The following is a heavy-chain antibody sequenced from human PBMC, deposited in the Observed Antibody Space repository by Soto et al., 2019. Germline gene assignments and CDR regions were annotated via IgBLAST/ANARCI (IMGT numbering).Heavy chain of an antibody. CDR1: GFTFSSYA. J-gene: IGHJ6*02. CDR3: ARDGAVAGKRYFYGMDV. D-gene: IGHD6-19*01. CDR2: ISNSGSVI. Sequence: EVQLVESGGGLVQPGESLRLSCAASGFTFSSYAMNWVRQAPGKGLEGVSFISNSGSVIKYADSVKGRFTISRDYAKNSLFLQMNSLSAEDTAVYYCARDGAVAGKRYFYGMDVWGQGTTVTVSS. V-gene: IGHV3-48*01.